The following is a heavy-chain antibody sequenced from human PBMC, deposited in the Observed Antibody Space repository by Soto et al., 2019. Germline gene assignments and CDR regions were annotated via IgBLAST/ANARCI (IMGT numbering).Heavy chain of an antibody. D-gene: IGHD4-17*01. J-gene: IGHJ4*02. Sequence: QVQLVQSGAEVKKPGSSVKVSCKASGGTFSSYTIYWVRQAPGQGLEWMGRIIPILGIANYAQKFQGRVTITADKSTITAYMELSSLRSEDTAVSYCARDRGDYGDFNWGQGTLVTVSS. CDR1: GGTFSSYT. V-gene: IGHV1-69*08. CDR3: ARDRGDYGDFN. CDR2: IIPILGIA.